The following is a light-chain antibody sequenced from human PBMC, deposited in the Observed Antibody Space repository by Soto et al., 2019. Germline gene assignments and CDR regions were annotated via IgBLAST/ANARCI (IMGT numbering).Light chain of an antibody. Sequence: DIVMTQSPLSLPVTPGEPASISCRSSQSLLQTNGYTYLDWYLQKPGQSPQILIYLTSIRASGVPDRFSGSGSGTEFTLKISKVEAEDVGVYYCMQSLQTPPWTFGPGTKVEFK. CDR1: QSLLQTNGYTY. CDR3: MQSLQTPPWT. J-gene: IGKJ1*01. V-gene: IGKV2-28*01. CDR2: LTS.